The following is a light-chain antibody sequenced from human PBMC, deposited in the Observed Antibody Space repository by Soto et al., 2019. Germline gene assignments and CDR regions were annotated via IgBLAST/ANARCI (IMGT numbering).Light chain of an antibody. CDR2: GAS. V-gene: IGKV3-20*01. CDR1: QTITPTF. Sequence: EIVLTQSPCTLSLSPVERATLSCMASQTITPTFLAWYQQKPGQAPRLLIYGASSRATDIPDRFSGSGSGTDFNLTISKLEPEDFAVYYCQQFGVSPTFGGGTKVDIK. J-gene: IGKJ4*01. CDR3: QQFGVSPT.